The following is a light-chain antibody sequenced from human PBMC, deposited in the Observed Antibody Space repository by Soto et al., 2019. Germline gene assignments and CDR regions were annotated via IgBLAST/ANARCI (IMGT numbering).Light chain of an antibody. V-gene: IGKV3-20*01. Sequence: EIVLTQSPGTLSLSPGEGDTLSCRASQSVSSSLLAWYQQKPGQAPRLLIYGASNRATGIPDRFSGSGSGTDFTLTISRVDPEDFAVYYCQQYGSSPITFGQGTRLEIK. CDR2: GAS. J-gene: IGKJ5*01. CDR1: QSVSSSL. CDR3: QQYGSSPIT.